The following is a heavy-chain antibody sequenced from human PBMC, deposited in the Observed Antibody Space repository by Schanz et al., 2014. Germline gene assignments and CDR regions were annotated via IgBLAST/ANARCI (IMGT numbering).Heavy chain of an antibody. D-gene: IGHD2-15*01. V-gene: IGHV3-21*04. CDR1: GFTFSTYA. J-gene: IGHJ6*02. Sequence: VQLVESGGGLVKPGGSLRLSCAASGFTFSTYAMSWVRQAPGKGLEWVSSISSSSSYIYYADSVKGRFTISRDNSKNILYLQMNSLRAEDTAVYYCAKARRKSNCSGGRCFHYSYYGMDVWGQGTTVTVSS. CDR3: AKARRKSNCSGGRCFHYSYYGMDV. CDR2: ISSSSSYI.